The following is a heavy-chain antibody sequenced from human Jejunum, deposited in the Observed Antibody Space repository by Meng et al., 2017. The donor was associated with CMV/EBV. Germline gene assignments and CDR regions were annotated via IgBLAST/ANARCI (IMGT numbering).Heavy chain of an antibody. CDR3: ARGTPYCGGDCYYFDS. D-gene: IGHD2-21*02. CDR1: SIRSDAYY. V-gene: IGHV4-39*07. Sequence: SIRSDAYYWSWIRPSPGKGLEWIGSLYYSGTTHYNPSLKSRVTVSVDTSRNQFSLKLSSVTAADTAVYFCARGTPYCGGDCYYFDSWGQGILVTVSS. J-gene: IGHJ4*02. CDR2: LYYSGTT.